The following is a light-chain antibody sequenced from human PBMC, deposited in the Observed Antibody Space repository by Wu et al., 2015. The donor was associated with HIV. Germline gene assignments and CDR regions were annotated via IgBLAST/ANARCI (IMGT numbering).Light chain of an antibody. CDR3: QQRRYWPLYT. Sequence: ATLSCRAQSECSASLLSPGTNQKPGPRLPRLLIYDASNRATGIPARFSGSGSGTDFTLTISSLEPEDFAVYYCQQRRYWPLYTFGQGTKLEIK. V-gene: IGKV3-11*01. CDR2: DAS. J-gene: IGKJ2*01. CDR1: ECSASL.